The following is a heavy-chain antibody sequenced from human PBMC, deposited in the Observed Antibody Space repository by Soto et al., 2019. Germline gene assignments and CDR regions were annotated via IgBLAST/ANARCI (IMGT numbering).Heavy chain of an antibody. CDR1: GGSISSYY. V-gene: IGHV4-59*12. J-gene: IGHJ4*02. Sequence: SETLSLTCTVSGGSISSYYWSWIRQPPGKGLEWIGYIYYSGTTNYNPSLKSRVTISVDRSKNQFSLKLSSVTAADTAVYYCARLVAYDFWSGYQPTLDYWGQGTLVTVSS. CDR2: IYYSGTT. CDR3: ARLVAYDFWSGYQPTLDY. D-gene: IGHD3-3*01.